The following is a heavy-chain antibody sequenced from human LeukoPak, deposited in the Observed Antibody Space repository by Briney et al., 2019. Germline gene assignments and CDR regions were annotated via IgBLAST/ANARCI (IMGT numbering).Heavy chain of an antibody. CDR3: ARAYVDTAMPRAYYFDY. D-gene: IGHD5-18*01. J-gene: IGHJ4*02. V-gene: IGHV4-38-2*02. Sequence: SETLSLTCTVSGYSISSGYYWGWIRQPPGKGLEWIGSIYHRGSTYYNPSLKSRVTISVDTSKNQFSLKLSSVTAADTAVYYCARAYVDTAMPRAYYFDYWGQGTLVTVSS. CDR2: IYHRGST. CDR1: GYSISSGYY.